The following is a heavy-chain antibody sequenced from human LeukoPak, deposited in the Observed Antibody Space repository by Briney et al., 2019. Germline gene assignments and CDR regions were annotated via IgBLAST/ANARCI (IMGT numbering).Heavy chain of an antibody. D-gene: IGHD3-3*01. CDR3: AVIYDFWSDYRRDY. CDR2: INHSGST. J-gene: IGHJ4*02. Sequence: SETLSLTCAVYGGSFSGYYWSWIRQPPGKGLEWIGVINHSGSTNYNPSLKSRVTISVDTSKNQLSLKLSSVTAADTAVYYCAVIYDFWSDYRRDYWGQGTLVTVSS. V-gene: IGHV4-34*01. CDR1: GGSFSGYY.